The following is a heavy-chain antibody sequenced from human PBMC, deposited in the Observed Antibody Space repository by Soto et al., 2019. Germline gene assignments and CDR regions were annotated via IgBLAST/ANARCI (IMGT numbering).Heavy chain of an antibody. CDR1: GYTFTSYG. CDR3: ARDSAIFGVVNTGDY. D-gene: IGHD3-3*01. Sequence: ASVKVSCKASGYTFTSYGISWVRQAPGQGLEWMGWISAYNGNTNYAQKLQGRVTMTTDTSTSTAYMELRSLRSDDTAVYYCARDSAIFGVVNTGDYWGHGILFTVST. J-gene: IGHJ4*01. V-gene: IGHV1-18*04. CDR2: ISAYNGNT.